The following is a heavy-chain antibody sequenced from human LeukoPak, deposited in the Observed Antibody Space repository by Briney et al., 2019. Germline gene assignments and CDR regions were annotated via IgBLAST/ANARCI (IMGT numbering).Heavy chain of an antibody. Sequence: GGSLRLSCAVSGFTFSSYAMSWVRQAPGKGPEWVSAISGSGGSTYYADSVKGRFTISRDNSKNTLYLQMNSLRAEDTAVYYCAKFVHIAFDIWGQGTMVTVSS. V-gene: IGHV3-23*01. D-gene: IGHD1-1*01. CDR1: GFTFSSYA. CDR2: ISGSGGST. J-gene: IGHJ3*02. CDR3: AKFVHIAFDI.